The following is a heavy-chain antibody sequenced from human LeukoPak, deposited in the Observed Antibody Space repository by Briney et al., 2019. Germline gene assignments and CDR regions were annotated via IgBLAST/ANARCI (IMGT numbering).Heavy chain of an antibody. CDR2: IRSNTDDGTT. CDR1: GFTFSDYW. V-gene: IGHV3-15*01. Sequence: GGSLRLSCAASGFTFSDYWMSWVRQAPGKGLEWVGRIRSNTDDGTTDYAAPVKGRFTISRDDSENTLYLQMNSLKTEDTAVYYCTTNMIIVVITTSDYWGQGTLVTVSS. CDR3: TTNMIIVVITTSDY. J-gene: IGHJ4*02. D-gene: IGHD3-22*01.